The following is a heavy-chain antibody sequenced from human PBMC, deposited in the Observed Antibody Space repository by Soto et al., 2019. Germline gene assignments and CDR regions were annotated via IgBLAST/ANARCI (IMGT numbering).Heavy chain of an antibody. CDR1: GFMFSSAW. CDR2: IKSKRDGGTR. Sequence: EVQVVESGGDLVKPGGSLRLSCVTSGFMFSSAWMNWVRQAPGKGLAWVGRIKSKRDGGTRDYAVPVKGRFSISRDDSKNTVFLQMNSLRAEDTAVYYCVEGWNDFWGQGTLVTVSS. J-gene: IGHJ4*02. V-gene: IGHV3-15*01. D-gene: IGHD1-1*01. CDR3: VEGWNDF.